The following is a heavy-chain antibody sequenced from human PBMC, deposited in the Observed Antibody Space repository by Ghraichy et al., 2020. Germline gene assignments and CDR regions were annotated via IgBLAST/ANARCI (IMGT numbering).Heavy chain of an antibody. Sequence: GGSLRLSCAASGFTFNSYAMNWVRQAPGKGLEWVSAISGSGGRTYYADSVQGRFTISRDNSRDTLYLQMNSLRVEDTAIYFCVKEVFATGWYGEYFQHWGQGALVIVSS. CDR1: GFTFNSYA. D-gene: IGHD6-19*01. CDR3: VKEVFATGWYGEYFQH. CDR2: ISGSGGRT. V-gene: IGHV3-23*01. J-gene: IGHJ1*01.